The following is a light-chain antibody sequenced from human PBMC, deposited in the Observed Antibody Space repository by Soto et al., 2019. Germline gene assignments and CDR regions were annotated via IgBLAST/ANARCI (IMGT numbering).Light chain of an antibody. Sequence: DIVLTQSPATLSLSPGDRTTLSCRASHSISTYLAWYQHKPGQAPRLLIYGASIRATGIPARFSGSGSGTEFTLTISSLQSEDFAVYYCQQYNNWPPITFGQGTRLEI. J-gene: IGKJ5*01. CDR2: GAS. CDR1: HSISTY. V-gene: IGKV3-15*01. CDR3: QQYNNWPPIT.